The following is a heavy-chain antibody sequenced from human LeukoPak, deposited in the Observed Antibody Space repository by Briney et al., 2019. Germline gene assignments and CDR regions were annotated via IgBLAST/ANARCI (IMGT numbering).Heavy chain of an antibody. Sequence: INPNSGGTNYAQKFQGRVTMTRDTSISTAYMELSRLRSDDTAVYYCARRAPGGTAMGMDVWGQGTTVTVSS. CDR2: INPNSGGT. D-gene: IGHD5-18*01. V-gene: IGHV1-2*02. J-gene: IGHJ6*02. CDR3: ARRAPGGTAMGMDV.